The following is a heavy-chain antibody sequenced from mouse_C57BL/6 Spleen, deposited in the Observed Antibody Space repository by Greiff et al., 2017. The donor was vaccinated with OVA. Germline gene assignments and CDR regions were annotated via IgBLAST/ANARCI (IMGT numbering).Heavy chain of an antibody. J-gene: IGHJ2*01. D-gene: IGHD4-1*02. CDR1: GFTFSSYA. CDR3: ARDAPNWYYFDY. V-gene: IGHV5-4*01. Sequence: EVKLMESGGGLVKPGGSLKLSCAASGFTFSSYAMSWVRQTPEKRLEWVATISDGGSYTYYPDNVKGRFTISRDNAKNNLYLQMSHLKSEDTAMYYCARDAPNWYYFDYWGQGTTLTVSS. CDR2: ISDGGSYT.